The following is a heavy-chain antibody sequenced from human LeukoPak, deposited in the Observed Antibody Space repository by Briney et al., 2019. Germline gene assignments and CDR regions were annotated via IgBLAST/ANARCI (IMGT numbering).Heavy chain of an antibody. V-gene: IGHV3-30*02. J-gene: IGHJ2*01. CDR2: IRYDGSNK. Sequence: GGSLRLSCAASGFTFSGYWMSWVRQAPGKGLEWVAFIRYDGSNKYYADSVKGRFTISRDNSKNTLCLQMNSLRAEDTAVYYCAKDIPGIAAAGTSWGYFDLWGRGTLVTVSS. CDR1: GFTFSGYW. D-gene: IGHD6-13*01. CDR3: AKDIPGIAAAGTSWGYFDL.